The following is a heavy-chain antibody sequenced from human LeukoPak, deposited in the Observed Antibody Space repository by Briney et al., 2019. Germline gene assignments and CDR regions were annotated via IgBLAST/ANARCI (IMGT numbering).Heavy chain of an antibody. CDR3: AREIYGSYYYYGMDV. Sequence: PGGSLRLSCAASGFTFSSYSMNWVRQAPGKGLEWVSSISSSSSYIYYADSVKGRFTISRDNAKNSLYLQMNSLRAEDTAVYYCAREIYGSYYYYGMDVWGQGTTVTVSS. CDR2: ISSSSSYI. D-gene: IGHD3-10*01. CDR1: GFTFSSYS. V-gene: IGHV3-21*01. J-gene: IGHJ6*02.